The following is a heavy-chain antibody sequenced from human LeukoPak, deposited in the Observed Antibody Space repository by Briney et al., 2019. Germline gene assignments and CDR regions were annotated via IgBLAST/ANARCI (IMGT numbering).Heavy chain of an antibody. V-gene: IGHV7-4-1*02. Sequence: SVKVSCKASGYSFTSYAMNWVRQAPGQGLEWMGWINTNTGNPTYAQGFTGRCVFSLDTSVSTAYLQISSLKPEDTAVYSCARVAEYSSGWYDPFDYWGQGTLVTVSS. CDR3: ARVAEYSSGWYDPFDY. CDR1: GYSFTSYA. J-gene: IGHJ4*02. D-gene: IGHD6-19*01. CDR2: INTNTGNP.